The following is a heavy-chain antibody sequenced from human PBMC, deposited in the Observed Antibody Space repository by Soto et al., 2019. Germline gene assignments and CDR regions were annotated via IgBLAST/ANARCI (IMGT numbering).Heavy chain of an antibody. D-gene: IGHD4-17*01. CDR1: GGSISSTY. CDR3: AIALDDYGNNWFDP. J-gene: IGHJ5*02. Sequence: PSETLSLTCTVSGGSISSTYWSWIRQPPGKGLEWIGYIYYSGSTNYNPSLKSRVTISVDTSKNQFSLKLSSVTAADTAVYYCAIALDDYGNNWFDPWGQGTLVTVS. V-gene: IGHV4-59*01. CDR2: IYYSGST.